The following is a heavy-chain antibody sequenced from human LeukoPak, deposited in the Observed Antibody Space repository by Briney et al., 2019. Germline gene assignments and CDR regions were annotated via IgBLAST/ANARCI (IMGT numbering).Heavy chain of an antibody. Sequence: SETLSLTCTVSGGSITSYYWSWIRQPPGKGLEWIGYIHHSGDTRYNPSLKSRVTMSVDTSKYQFSLKVNFVTAADTPVYYCVPSGPRAPANWFAPWGQGTLVTVS. D-gene: IGHD2-8*02. CDR1: GGSITSYY. J-gene: IGHJ5*02. CDR2: IHHSGDT. CDR3: VPSGPRAPANWFAP. V-gene: IGHV4-59*03.